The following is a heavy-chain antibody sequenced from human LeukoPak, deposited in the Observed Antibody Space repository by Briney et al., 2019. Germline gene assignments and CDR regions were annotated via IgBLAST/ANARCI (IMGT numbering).Heavy chain of an antibody. J-gene: IGHJ3*02. CDR2: ISAYNGNT. V-gene: IGHV1-18*01. Sequence: GASVKVSCKASGYTFTSYGISWVRQAPGQGLEWMGWISAYNGNTNYAQKLQGRVTMTTDTSTSTAYMELRSLRSDDTAVYYCARDSWDSRISDAFDIWGQGTMVTVSS. D-gene: IGHD3-22*01. CDR3: ARDSWDSRISDAFDI. CDR1: GYTFTSYG.